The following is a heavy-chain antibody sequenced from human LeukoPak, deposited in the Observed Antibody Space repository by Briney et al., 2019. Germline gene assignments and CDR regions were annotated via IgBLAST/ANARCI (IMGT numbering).Heavy chain of an antibody. CDR1: GFTFSSYW. CDR3: ARDPDIVVVPAAPYFDY. D-gene: IGHD2-2*01. V-gene: IGHV3-7*01. Sequence: GGSLRLSCAASGFTFSSYWMSCVRQAPGKGLEWVANIKQDGSEKYYVDSVKGRFTISRDNAKNSLYLQMNSLRAEDTAVYYCARDPDIVVVPAAPYFDYWGQGTLVTVSS. CDR2: IKQDGSEK. J-gene: IGHJ4*02.